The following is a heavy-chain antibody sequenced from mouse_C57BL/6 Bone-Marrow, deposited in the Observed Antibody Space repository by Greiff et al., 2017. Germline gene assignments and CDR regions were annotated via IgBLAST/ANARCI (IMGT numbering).Heavy chain of an antibody. CDR3: AGSRYYGRIYYFDY. J-gene: IGHJ2*01. D-gene: IGHD1-1*01. V-gene: IGHV1-42*01. CDR2: INPSTGGT. CDR1: GYSFTGYY. Sequence: VQLKQSGPELVKPGASVKISCKASGYSFTGYYMNWVKQSPEKSLEWIGVINPSTGGTTYNQKFKAKATLTVDKSSSTAYMQLKSLTSEDSAVYDCAGSRYYGRIYYFDYWGQGTTPTVS.